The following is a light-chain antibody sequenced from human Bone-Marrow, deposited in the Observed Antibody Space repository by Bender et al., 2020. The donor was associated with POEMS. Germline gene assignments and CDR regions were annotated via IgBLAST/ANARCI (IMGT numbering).Light chain of an antibody. J-gene: IGLJ1*01. Sequence: QSALTQPASVSGSPGQSITISCSGSSSDIGGYNFVSWYQQHPGKAPKVMIYEVNKRPSGVPDRFSGYKSGNTASLTVSGLQADDEADYYCSSYAGSNNYVFGTGTKVTVL. V-gene: IGLV2-8*01. CDR3: SSYAGSNNYV. CDR1: SSDIGGYNF. CDR2: EVN.